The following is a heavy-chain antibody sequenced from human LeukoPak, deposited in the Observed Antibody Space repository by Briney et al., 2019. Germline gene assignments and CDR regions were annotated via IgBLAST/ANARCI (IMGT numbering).Heavy chain of an antibody. V-gene: IGHV4-4*07. D-gene: IGHD5-18*01. CDR2: IYTSGST. CDR1: GGSISSYY. J-gene: IGHJ4*02. CDR3: ARGRGYSSWYYFDY. Sequence: SETLSLTCTVSGGSISSYYWSWIRQPAGKGLEWIGRIYTSGSTNYHPSLKSRVTMSVDTSKNQFSLKLSPVTAADTAVYYCARGRGYSSWYYFDYWGQGTLVTVSS.